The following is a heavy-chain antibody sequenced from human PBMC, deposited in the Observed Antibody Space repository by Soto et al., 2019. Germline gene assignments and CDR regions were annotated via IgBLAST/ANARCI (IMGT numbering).Heavy chain of an antibody. Sequence: EVQLLESGGGLVQPGGSLRLSCEASGFTFSTYAMSWVRQAPGKGLEWVSAISGSGGSTYYADSVKGRFTISRDNSKNTLYLQMHSLRAEDTAVYYCAKNWDTTSSSSSHWGQGTLVTVSS. D-gene: IGHD6-6*01. CDR2: ISGSGGST. CDR3: AKNWDTTSSSSSH. CDR1: GFTFSTYA. V-gene: IGHV3-23*01. J-gene: IGHJ4*02.